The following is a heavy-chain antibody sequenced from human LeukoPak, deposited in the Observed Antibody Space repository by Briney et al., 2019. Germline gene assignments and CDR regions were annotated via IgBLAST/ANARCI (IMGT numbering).Heavy chain of an antibody. CDR2: IKQDGTEK. CDR3: ARGGYD. J-gene: IGHJ4*02. D-gene: IGHD5-12*01. Sequence: GGSLRLSCAASGFTFNSYWMNWVRQAPGKGLEWVANIKQDGTEKHYVDSVRGRFTISRDNAKNSLYLQMNSLRAEDTAVYYCARGGYDWGQGTLVTVSS. V-gene: IGHV3-7*01. CDR1: GFTFNSYW.